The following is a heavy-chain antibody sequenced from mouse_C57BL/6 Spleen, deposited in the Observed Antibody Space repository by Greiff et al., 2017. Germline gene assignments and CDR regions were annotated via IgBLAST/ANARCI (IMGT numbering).Heavy chain of an antibody. J-gene: IGHJ2*01. Sequence: QVQLQQPGAELVKPGASVKLSCKASGYTFTSYWMQWVKQRPGQGLEWIGEIDPSDSYTNYNQKFKGKATLTVDTSSSTAYMQLSSLTSEDSAVYYCARGNGYGDAMDYWGQGTTLTVSS. CDR3: ARGNGYGDAMDY. D-gene: IGHD2-2*01. V-gene: IGHV1-50*01. CDR2: IDPSDSYT. CDR1: GYTFTSYW.